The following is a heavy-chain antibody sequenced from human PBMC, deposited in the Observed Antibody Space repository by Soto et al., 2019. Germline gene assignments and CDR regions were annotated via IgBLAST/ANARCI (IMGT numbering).Heavy chain of an antibody. J-gene: IGHJ4*02. CDR1: GDSIGTTHSC. CDR2: IHYSGST. Sequence: SETLSLTCTVSGDSIGTTHSCWAWIRQSPGKGLEWIGNIHYSGSTYYMPSLRSRVTLSVDTSKNQFSLRLTSVTAEDTAVYYCARHEGNANVWLLDDWGQGSLV. V-gene: IGHV4-39*01. CDR3: ARHEGNANVWLLDD. D-gene: IGHD2-2*01.